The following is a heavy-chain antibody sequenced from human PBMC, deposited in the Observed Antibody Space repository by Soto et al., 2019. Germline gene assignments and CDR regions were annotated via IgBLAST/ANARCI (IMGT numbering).Heavy chain of an antibody. J-gene: IGHJ4*01. D-gene: IGHD1-26*01. CDR3: ARGEQYSGRIFDY. V-gene: IGHV6-1*01. CDR2: TYYRSKWYY. Sequence: QVQLQQSGPGLVKPSQTLSLTCAITGDSVSSNSAGWSWVRQSPSRGLEWLGRTYYRSKWYYEYAVSVRGRSTIKPDTSKNQYSLQLNSVTPEDTAVYFCARGEQYSGRIFDYWGQGTLVTVSS. CDR1: GDSVSSNSAG.